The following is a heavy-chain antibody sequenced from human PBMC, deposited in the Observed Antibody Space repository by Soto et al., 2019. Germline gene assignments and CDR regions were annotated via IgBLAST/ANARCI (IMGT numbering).Heavy chain of an antibody. Sequence: EVQLLESGGGLVQPGGSLRLSCAASGFKFDSYTMSWVRQAPGKGLEWVSGISSSGGNTYYADSVKGRFTISRDNPGNTFQQQISSRRAEATALYYCARDGATVTSGFWGQGTLVTVS. D-gene: IGHD4-17*01. V-gene: IGHV3-23*01. CDR2: ISSSGGNT. CDR3: ARDGATVTSGF. J-gene: IGHJ4*02. CDR1: GFKFDSYT.